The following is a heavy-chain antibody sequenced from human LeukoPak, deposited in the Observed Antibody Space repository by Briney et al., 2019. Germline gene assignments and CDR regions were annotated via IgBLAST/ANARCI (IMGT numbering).Heavy chain of an antibody. V-gene: IGHV4-30-4*01. CDR3: ARAGGVVAFDI. CDR1: GGSISSGDYY. J-gene: IGHJ3*02. CDR2: IYYSGST. D-gene: IGHD2-8*02. Sequence: SQTLSLTCTVSGGSISSGDYYWSWIRQPPGKGLEWIGYIYYSGSTYYNPSLKSRVTISVDTSKNQFSLKLGSVTAAYTAVYYCARAGGVVAFDIWGQGTMVTVSS.